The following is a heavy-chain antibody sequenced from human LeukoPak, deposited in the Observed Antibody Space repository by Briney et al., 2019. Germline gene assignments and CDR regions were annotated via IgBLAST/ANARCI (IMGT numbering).Heavy chain of an antibody. V-gene: IGHV7-4-1*02. Sequence: ASVKVSCKASGYTFTSYYMHWVRQAPGQGLEWMGWINTNTGNPTYAQGFTGRFVFSLDTSVSTAYLQISSLKAEDTAVYYCARDYYGSGSLYYFDYWGQGTLVTVSS. D-gene: IGHD3-10*01. CDR2: INTNTGNP. CDR3: ARDYYGSGSLYYFDY. J-gene: IGHJ4*02. CDR1: GYTFTSYY.